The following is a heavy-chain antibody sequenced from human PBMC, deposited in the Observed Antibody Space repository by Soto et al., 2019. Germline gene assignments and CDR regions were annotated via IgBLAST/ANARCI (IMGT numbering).Heavy chain of an antibody. Sequence: GGSLSLSYVVSGFNFNTFAMSWIRQAPGKGLEWVSGIGGSGVDTNYADSVKGRFTIARDNSKNTVYLQMNSLRPEDTAVYYCVPNLGGRGTLVTVSS. V-gene: IGHV3-23*01. CDR3: VPNL. CDR1: GFNFNTFA. CDR2: IGGSGVDT. J-gene: IGHJ4*02.